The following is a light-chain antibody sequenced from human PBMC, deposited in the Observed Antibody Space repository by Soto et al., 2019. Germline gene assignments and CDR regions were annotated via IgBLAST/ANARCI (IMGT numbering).Light chain of an antibody. CDR3: ASWDDTLNAVV. V-gene: IGLV1-47*01. Sequence: QSVLTQPPSASGTPGQRVTISCSGSNSNIGTNAVYWFQHLPGLAPKVLIYRDDQRPSGVSDRFSGSKSGTSCSLAISGLRSEDEADYSCASWDDTLNAVVFGGGTKVT. J-gene: IGLJ3*02. CDR2: RDD. CDR1: NSNIGTNA.